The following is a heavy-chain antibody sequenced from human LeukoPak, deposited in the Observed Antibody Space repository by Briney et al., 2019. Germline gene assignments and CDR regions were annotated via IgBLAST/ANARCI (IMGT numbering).Heavy chain of an antibody. D-gene: IGHD6-19*01. J-gene: IGHJ4*02. CDR3: VRGTSDWYGIDY. Sequence: GGSLRLSCAASGFSFNKYYMHWVRQVSGKGLVCVARINIDGTSTSYADSVKGRFTISRANSKNALYLQMNSLRAEDTAIYYCVRGTSDWYGIDYWGQGALVNVSS. CDR1: GFSFNKYY. V-gene: IGHV3-74*01. CDR2: INIDGTST.